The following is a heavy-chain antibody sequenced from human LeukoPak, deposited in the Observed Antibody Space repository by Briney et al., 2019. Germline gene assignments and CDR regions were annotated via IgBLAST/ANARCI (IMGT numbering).Heavy chain of an antibody. J-gene: IGHJ4*02. V-gene: IGHV1-18*04. CDR1: GYTFTIYG. CDR3: ARQVWDVGFDY. D-gene: IGHD1-26*01. Sequence: GASVKVSCKASGYTFTIYGISWVRQAPGQGLEWMGWISAYNGNTNYAQKLQGRVTMTTDTSTSTAYMELRSLRSDDTVVYYCARQVWDVGFDYWGQGTLVTVSS. CDR2: ISAYNGNT.